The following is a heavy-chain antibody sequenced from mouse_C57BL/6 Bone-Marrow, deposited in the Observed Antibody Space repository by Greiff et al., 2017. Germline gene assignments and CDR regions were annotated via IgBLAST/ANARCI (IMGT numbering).Heavy chain of an antibody. J-gene: IGHJ4*01. CDR3: ARFDYDDYYAMDY. Sequence: QVHVKQSGAELVRPGTSVKMSCKASGYTFTNYWIGWAKQRPGHGLEWIGDIYPGGGYTNYNEKFKGKATLTADKSSSTAYMQFSSLTSEDSAIYYCARFDYDDYYAMDYGGQGTSVTVSS. CDR2: IYPGGGYT. D-gene: IGHD2-4*01. CDR1: GYTFTNYW. V-gene: IGHV1-63*01.